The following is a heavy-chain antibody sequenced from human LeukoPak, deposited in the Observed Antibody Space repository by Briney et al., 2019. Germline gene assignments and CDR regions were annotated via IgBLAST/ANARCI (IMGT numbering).Heavy chain of an antibody. CDR3: ARESGTTWGH. V-gene: IGHV4-34*01. CDR2: INHSGST. D-gene: IGHD1-1*01. Sequence: SETLSLTCAVSVGSFSASSWSWIRQPPGKGLEWIGEINHSGSTNYNPSLKSRVTISVDTSKNQFSLKLSSVTAADTAVYYCARESGTTWGHWGQGTLVTVSS. J-gene: IGHJ4*02. CDR1: VGSFSASS.